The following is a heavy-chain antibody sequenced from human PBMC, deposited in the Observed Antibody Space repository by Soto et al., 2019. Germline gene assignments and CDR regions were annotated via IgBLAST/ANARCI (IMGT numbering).Heavy chain of an antibody. Sequence: QVQLVESGGGVVQPGRSLRLSFAASGFPFSSYGIHGVRKAPGKGLEWVAHISYDGSNKHYTDSVKGRFTISRDNSKNMLYLQMSSLRAEDTAVYYCAGGQYYFDYCGQGTRVSVSS. CDR1: GFPFSSYG. CDR2: ISYDGSNK. D-gene: IGHD2-15*01. V-gene: IGHV3-30*03. J-gene: IGHJ4*02. CDR3: AGGQYYFDY.